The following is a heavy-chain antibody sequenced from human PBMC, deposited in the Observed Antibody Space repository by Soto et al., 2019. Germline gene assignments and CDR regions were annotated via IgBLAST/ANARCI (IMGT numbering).Heavy chain of an antibody. Sequence: QVQLQESGPGLVKPSQTLSLTCTVSGGSISSGGYYWSWIRQHPGKGLEWIGYIYYSGSTYYNPSLKSRVNISVDPSKNQFSLKLSSVTAADTAVYYCARELRFGEDYYGMDVWGQGTTVTVSS. D-gene: IGHD3-10*01. CDR3: ARELRFGEDYYGMDV. CDR1: GGSISSGGYY. J-gene: IGHJ6*02. CDR2: IYYSGST. V-gene: IGHV4-31*03.